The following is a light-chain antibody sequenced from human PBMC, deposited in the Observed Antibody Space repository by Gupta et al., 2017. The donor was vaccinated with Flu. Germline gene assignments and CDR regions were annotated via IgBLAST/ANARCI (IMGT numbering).Light chain of an antibody. Sequence: DIQMTQSPSSLSASVGDRVTITCRASRDINNELGWFQQTPGRAPKRLIYGASNLQNGVPSRFSVNGSGTEFSLTITSLQPEDFATYYCRQHNSYPKTFGQGTKVEVK. CDR1: RDINNE. J-gene: IGKJ1*01. CDR2: GAS. CDR3: RQHNSYPKT. V-gene: IGKV1-17*01.